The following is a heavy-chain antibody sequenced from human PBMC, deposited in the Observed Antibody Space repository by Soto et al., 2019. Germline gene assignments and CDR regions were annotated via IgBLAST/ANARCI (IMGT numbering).Heavy chain of an antibody. CDR3: ARGTGSSLRDAFDI. Sequence: WGSLRLSCASSGFTVSSNYMSWVRQAPGKGLEWVSVIYSGGSTYYADSVKGRFTISRDNSKNTLYLQMNSLRAEDTAVYYCARGTGSSLRDAFDIWGQGTMVTVSS. CDR2: IYSGGST. CDR1: GFTVSSNY. J-gene: IGHJ3*02. V-gene: IGHV3-66*01. D-gene: IGHD1-26*01.